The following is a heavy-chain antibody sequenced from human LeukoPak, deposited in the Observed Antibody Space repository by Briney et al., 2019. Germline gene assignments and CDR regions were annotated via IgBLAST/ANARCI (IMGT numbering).Heavy chain of an antibody. D-gene: IGHD3-10*01. CDR2: ISSDGSTT. V-gene: IGHV3-74*01. CDR3: AKDSHPGSGSYYKGNFDY. CDR1: GFTFSSYW. J-gene: IGHJ4*02. Sequence: GGSLRLSCAASGFTFSSYWMHWVRQAPGKGLVWVSQISSDGSTTNYADSVKGRFTISRDNAKNTLYLQMNSLRAEDTAVYYCAKDSHPGSGSYYKGNFDYWGQGTLVTVSS.